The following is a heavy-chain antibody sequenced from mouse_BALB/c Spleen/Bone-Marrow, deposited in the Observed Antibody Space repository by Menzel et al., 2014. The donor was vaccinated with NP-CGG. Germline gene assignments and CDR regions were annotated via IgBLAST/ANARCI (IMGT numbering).Heavy chain of an antibody. J-gene: IGHJ2*01. CDR3: ARLGYYGYFDY. CDR2: INPDSSTI. CDR1: GFDFSRYW. D-gene: IGHD2-3*01. Sequence: EVQLQQSGGGLVQPGGSLKLSCAASGFDFSRYWMSWVRQAPGKGLEWIGEINPDSSTINYTPSLKDKFIISRDNAKNTLYLQMSKVRSEDTALYYCARLGYYGYFDYWGQGTTLTVSS. V-gene: IGHV4-1*02.